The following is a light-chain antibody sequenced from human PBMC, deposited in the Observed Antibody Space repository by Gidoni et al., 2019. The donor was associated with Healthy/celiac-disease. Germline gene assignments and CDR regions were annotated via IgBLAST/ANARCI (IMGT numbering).Light chain of an antibody. Sequence: SYELTQPPSVSVSPGQTASITCSGAKLGDKYACWYQQKPGPSPVLFIYQDSKRPSGIPERFSGSNSGTTATLTISGTQAMDEADYSCQAWDSIVVFGGWTKLTVL. V-gene: IGLV3-1*01. CDR3: QAWDSIVV. CDR2: QDS. CDR1: KLGDKY. J-gene: IGLJ2*01.